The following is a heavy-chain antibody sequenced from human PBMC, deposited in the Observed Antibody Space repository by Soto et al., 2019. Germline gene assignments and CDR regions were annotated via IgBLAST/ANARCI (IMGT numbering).Heavy chain of an antibody. CDR1: GFTFSTYT. V-gene: IGHV3-23*01. CDR2: IFPGGST. J-gene: IGHJ4*02. D-gene: IGHD1-20*01. Sequence: EAQLLESGGQVVQPGGSLRLSCAASGFTFSTYTMNWVRQAPGKGLEWVAGIFPGGSTYYATSVKGRVTISRDRSQSSVFLQMSSLRDEDTAVYYCAKDRHPDGIGTFDFWGQGTLVTVSS. CDR3: AKDRHPDGIGTFDF.